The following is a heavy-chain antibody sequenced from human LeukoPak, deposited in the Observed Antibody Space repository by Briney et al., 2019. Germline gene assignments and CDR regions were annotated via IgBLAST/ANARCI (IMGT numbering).Heavy chain of an antibody. Sequence: GGSLRLSCAASGFTFSSYAMHWVRQAPGKGLEWVAVISYDGSNKYYADSVKGRFTISRDNSKNTLYLQMNSLRAEDTAVYYCAKVEYYDSSGYSPATVNDAFDIWGQGTMVTVSS. D-gene: IGHD3-22*01. CDR1: GFTFSSYA. CDR3: AKVEYYDSSGYSPATVNDAFDI. V-gene: IGHV3-30*04. CDR2: ISYDGSNK. J-gene: IGHJ3*02.